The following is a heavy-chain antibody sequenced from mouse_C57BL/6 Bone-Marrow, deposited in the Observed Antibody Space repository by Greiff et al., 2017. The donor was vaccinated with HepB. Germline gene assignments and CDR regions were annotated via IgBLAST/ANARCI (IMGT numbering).Heavy chain of an antibody. J-gene: IGHJ1*03. V-gene: IGHV5-9-1*02. CDR3: TKVLAAFDV. Sequence: EVKVVESGEGLVKPGGSLKLSCAASGFTFSSYAMSWVRQTPEKRLEWVAYISSGGDYIYYADTVKGRFTISRDNARNTLYLQISSLKSEDTAMYYCTKVLAAFDVWGTGTTVTVSS. CDR1: GFTFSSYA. CDR2: ISSGGDYI. D-gene: IGHD1-3*01.